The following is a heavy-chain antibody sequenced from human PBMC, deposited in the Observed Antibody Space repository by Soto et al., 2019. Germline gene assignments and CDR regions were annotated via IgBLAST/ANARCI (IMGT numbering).Heavy chain of an antibody. D-gene: IGHD2-15*01. J-gene: IGHJ3*02. Sequence: GGSLRLSCAASGFTFSSYAMSWVRQAPGKGLEWVSAISGSGGSTYYADSAKGRFTISRDNSKNTLYLQMNSLRAGDTAVYYCFLLGYCSGGSCFGEYAFDIWGQGTMVTISS. CDR2: ISGSGGST. CDR3: FLLGYCSGGSCFGEYAFDI. CDR1: GFTFSSYA. V-gene: IGHV3-23*01.